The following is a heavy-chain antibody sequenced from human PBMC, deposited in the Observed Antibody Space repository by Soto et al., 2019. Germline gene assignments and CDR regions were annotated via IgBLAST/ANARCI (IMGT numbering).Heavy chain of an antibody. CDR2: VSTYNGDT. D-gene: IGHD2-2*01. CDR3: ARGYCNSPSCSGRDWFDP. CDR1: AYTFTNYG. J-gene: IGHJ5*02. V-gene: IGHV1-18*01. Sequence: QVHLVQSGAEVKKPGASVKVSCKASAYTFTNYGINWVRQAPGQGLEWMVWVSTYNGDTKYAQKLQGRVTMTTDTSTSTANMELRSLISDDTAVYYCARGYCNSPSCSGRDWFDPWGQGTLVTVSP.